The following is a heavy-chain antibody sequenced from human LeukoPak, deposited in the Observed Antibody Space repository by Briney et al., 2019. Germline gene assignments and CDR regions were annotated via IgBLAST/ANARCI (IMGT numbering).Heavy chain of an antibody. CDR2: ISHSGSAE. Sequence: GGSLRLSCAASGFSFSTYSMNWVRQPPGNGMEWISYISHSGSAEHYTDSVKGRFTISRDNGKNALYLQMNSLRAEDTAVYFCARDYVFAFDYWSQGTLVTVSS. J-gene: IGHJ4*02. CDR3: ARDYVFAFDY. D-gene: IGHD3-10*02. CDR1: GFSFSTYS. V-gene: IGHV3-48*01.